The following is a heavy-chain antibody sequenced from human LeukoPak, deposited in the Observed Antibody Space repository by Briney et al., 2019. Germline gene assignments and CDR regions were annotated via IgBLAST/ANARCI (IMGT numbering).Heavy chain of an antibody. CDR1: GFTFSSYA. CDR2: ISVSGGST. J-gene: IGHJ4*02. V-gene: IGHV3-23*01. Sequence: GGALRLSCAASGFTFSSYAMSWGRQAPGEGGEWGSAISVSGGSTYYADSVKGRFTISRDNSKNTLYLQMNSLRAEDTAVYYCAKDRAYSSSWYLDYWGQGTLVTVSS. CDR3: AKDRAYSSSWYLDY. D-gene: IGHD6-13*01.